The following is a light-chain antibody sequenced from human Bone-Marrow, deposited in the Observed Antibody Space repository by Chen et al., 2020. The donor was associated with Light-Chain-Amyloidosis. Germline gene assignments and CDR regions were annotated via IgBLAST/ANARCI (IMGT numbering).Light chain of an antibody. J-gene: IGLJ1*01. CDR3: SSYTITNTLV. Sequence: QSALTQPASVSGSPGQSITISCTGTSSDVGGDNHVSWYQQHPDKVPKLMIYEVTNRPSWVPDRFSGCKSGNTASLTISGLQTEDEADYFCSSYTITNTLVFGSGTRVTVL. CDR1: SSDVGGDNH. CDR2: EVT. V-gene: IGLV2-14*01.